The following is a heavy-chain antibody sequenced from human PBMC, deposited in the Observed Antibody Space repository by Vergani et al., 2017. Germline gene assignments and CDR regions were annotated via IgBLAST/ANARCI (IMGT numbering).Heavy chain of an antibody. Sequence: EVQLVESGGGLVQPGGSLRLSCAASGFTFSSYWMSWVRQAPGKGLEWVSYISSSGSTIYYADSVKGRFTISRDNAKNSLYLQMNSLRAEDTAVYYCANLLQPLLQFDYWGQGTLVTVSS. CDR1: GFTFSSYW. D-gene: IGHD1-26*01. V-gene: IGHV3-48*04. J-gene: IGHJ4*02. CDR2: ISSSGSTI. CDR3: ANLLQPLLQFDY.